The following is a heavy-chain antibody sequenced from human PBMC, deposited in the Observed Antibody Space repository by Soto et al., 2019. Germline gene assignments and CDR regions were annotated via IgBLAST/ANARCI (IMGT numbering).Heavy chain of an antibody. D-gene: IGHD3-16*02. V-gene: IGHV4-39*07. CDR3: ARGNYDYVWGSYRSFPRFDY. J-gene: IGHJ4*02. CDR2: IYYSGST. CDR1: GGSISSSSYY. Sequence: TSETLSLTCTVSGGSISSSSYYWGWIRQPPGKGLEWIGSIYYSGSTNYNPSLKSRVTISVDTSKNQFSLKLSSVTAADTAVYYCARGNYDYVWGSYRSFPRFDYWGQGTLVTVSS.